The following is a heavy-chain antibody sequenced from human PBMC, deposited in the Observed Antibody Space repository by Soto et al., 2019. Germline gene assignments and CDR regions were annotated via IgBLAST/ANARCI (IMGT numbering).Heavy chain of an antibody. D-gene: IGHD2-2*01. CDR1: GGSISLSSYY. V-gene: IGHV4-39*01. J-gene: IGHJ6*02. CDR2: IYYSGST. CDR3: ARSQDIVVVPAARGVYYYGMDV. Sequence: ETLSLTCTVSGGSISLSSYYWGWIRQPPGKGLEWIGSIYYSGSTYYNPSLKSRVTISVDTSKNQFSLKLSSVTAADTAVYYCARSQDIVVVPAARGVYYYGMDVWGQGTTVTVSS.